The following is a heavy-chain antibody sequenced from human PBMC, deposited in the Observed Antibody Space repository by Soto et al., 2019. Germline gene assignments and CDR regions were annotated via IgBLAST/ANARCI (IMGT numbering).Heavy chain of an antibody. CDR3: ARGQGLWKVDY. CDR1: GDSISSSNW. D-gene: IGHD3-16*01. Sequence: QVQLQESGPGLVKPSGTLSLTCDVSGDSISSSNWWSWVRQPPGKGLEWMGEIYRSGRTNYNPSLKSXXSXSXXKSKSLFSLKLSPVTAADTAVYYCARGQGLWKVDYWGQGTLVTVSS. V-gene: IGHV4-4*02. CDR2: IYRSGRT. J-gene: IGHJ4*02.